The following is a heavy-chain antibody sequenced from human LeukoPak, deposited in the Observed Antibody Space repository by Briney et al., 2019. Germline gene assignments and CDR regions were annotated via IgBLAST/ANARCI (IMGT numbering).Heavy chain of an antibody. D-gene: IGHD3-9*01. CDR1: GRTFSIYA. CDR2: IIPIFGIA. V-gene: IGHV1-69*04. Sequence: AASVKLFCKASGRTFSIYAISWVRQAPGQGLEWMGRIIPIFGIANYAQKFQGRVTITADKSTSTAYMELSSLSSEDTAVYYCARDLRRSYDILTGYYEGSDYWGQGTLVTVSS. CDR3: ARDLRRSYDILTGYYEGSDY. J-gene: IGHJ4*02.